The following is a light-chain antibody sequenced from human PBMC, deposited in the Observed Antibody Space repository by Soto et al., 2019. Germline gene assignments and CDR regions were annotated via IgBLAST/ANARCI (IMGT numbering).Light chain of an antibody. Sequence: DIQMTQSPSSLSASVGDRVTITCRASQNIARYLNWYQHKPGKAPELLIYAASNLQDGVPSRFSGSGSGTEFTLTISSLQPEDFALYYCQQTSTTPASTFGQGTSVDVK. V-gene: IGKV1-39*01. CDR2: AAS. CDR1: QNIARY. J-gene: IGKJ1*01. CDR3: QQTSTTPAST.